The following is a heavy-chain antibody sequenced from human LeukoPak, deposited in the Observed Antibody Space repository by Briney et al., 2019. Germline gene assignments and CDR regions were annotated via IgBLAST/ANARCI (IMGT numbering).Heavy chain of an antibody. V-gene: IGHV3-7*01. CDR3: TSRGGNSPDY. CDR1: GFTFSSYW. Sequence: GGSLRLSCAASGFTFSSYWMSWVRQAPGKGLEWVANLKQDGSEKYYVDSVKGRFTIPRDNAKNSLYLQMNNLRAEDTAVYYCTSRGGNSPDYWGQGTLVTVSS. J-gene: IGHJ4*02. D-gene: IGHD4-23*01. CDR2: LKQDGSEK.